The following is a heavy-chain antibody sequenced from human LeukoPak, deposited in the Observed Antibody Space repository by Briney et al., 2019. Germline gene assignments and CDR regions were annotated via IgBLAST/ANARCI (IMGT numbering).Heavy chain of an antibody. V-gene: IGHV3-66*01. CDR3: ARSLYGMDV. Sequence: GGSLRLSCAVSGFTISSNYMSWVRQAPGEGLEWVSVIYSGGSTYYADSVKGRFTISKDNSKNTLYLQMNSLRAEDTAVYCCARSLYGMDVWGQGTTVTVSS. CDR2: IYSGGST. J-gene: IGHJ6*02. CDR1: GFTISSNY.